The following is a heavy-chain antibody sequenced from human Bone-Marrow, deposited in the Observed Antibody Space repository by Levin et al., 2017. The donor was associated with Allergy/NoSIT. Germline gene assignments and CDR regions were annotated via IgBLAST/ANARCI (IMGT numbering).Heavy chain of an antibody. D-gene: IGHD6-6*01. CDR1: GGSISSYY. J-gene: IGHJ6*02. Sequence: PSETLSLTCSVSGGSISSYYWSWIRQPPGKGLEWIGYIYYSGSTNYNPSLKSRVTISVDTSKNQFSLKLSSVTAADTAVYYCARGGLDTGYSSSWLWVRPPNYYYYYYGMDVWGQGTTVTVSS. V-gene: IGHV4-59*01. CDR3: ARGGLDTGYSSSWLWVRPPNYYYYYYGMDV. CDR2: IYYSGST.